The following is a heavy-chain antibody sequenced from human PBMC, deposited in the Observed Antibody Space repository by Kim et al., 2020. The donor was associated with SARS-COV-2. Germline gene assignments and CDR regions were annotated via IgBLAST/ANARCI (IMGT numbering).Heavy chain of an antibody. D-gene: IGHD5-12*01. J-gene: IGHJ4*02. CDR2: IVYDGNDK. Sequence: GGSLRLSCAASGFTLGTYGMHWVRQAPGKGLEWVALIVYDGNDKHYANSVKGRFTISRDNSKNTLYLEMNSLRVEDTAVYYCAERWMAGFDQWGQGTLVTVSS. V-gene: IGHV3-30*02. CDR1: GFTLGTYG. CDR3: AERWMAGFDQ.